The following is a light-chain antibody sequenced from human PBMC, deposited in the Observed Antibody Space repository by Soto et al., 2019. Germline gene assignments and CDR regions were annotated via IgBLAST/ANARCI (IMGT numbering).Light chain of an antibody. CDR3: QQGDSFPIT. J-gene: IGKJ5*01. V-gene: IGKV1-12*01. Sequence: DIQMTQSPSSVSASVGDRVTITCRASQSISSWLAWYQQKPGTVPKLLIYAASSLHSGVPSRFSGSGAGTEFTLTITSLQPEDFGPYYCQQGDSFPITFGQGTRLEIK. CDR1: QSISSW. CDR2: AAS.